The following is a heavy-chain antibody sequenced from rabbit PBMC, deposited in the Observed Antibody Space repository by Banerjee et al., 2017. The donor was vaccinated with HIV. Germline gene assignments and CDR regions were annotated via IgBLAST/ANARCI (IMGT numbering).Heavy chain of an antibody. CDR3: ARDLAGVIGWNFNL. J-gene: IGHJ4*01. CDR1: GFDFSSDA. D-gene: IGHD4-1*01. CDR2: IYIDSGRT. V-gene: IGHV1S45*01. Sequence: QEQLKETGGGLVQPGGSLTLSCKASGFDFSSDAMCWVRQAPGKGLEWIACIYIDSGRTYHASWAKGRFTISKTSSTTVTLQMTSLTAADTATYFCARDLAGVIGWNFNLWGPGTLVTVS.